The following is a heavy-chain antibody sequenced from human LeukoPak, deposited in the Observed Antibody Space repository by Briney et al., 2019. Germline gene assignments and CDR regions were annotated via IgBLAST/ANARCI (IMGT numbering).Heavy chain of an antibody. CDR3: ARGSYSDYVGDAFDI. CDR2: IYYSGGT. CDR1: GGSISSYY. Sequence: SETLSLTCTVSGGSISSYYWSWIRQPPGKGLEWIGYIYYSGGTNYNPSLKSRVTISVDTSKNQFSLKLSSVTAADTAVYYCARGSYSDYVGDAFDIWGQGTMVTVSS. V-gene: IGHV4-59*01. J-gene: IGHJ3*02. D-gene: IGHD4-11*01.